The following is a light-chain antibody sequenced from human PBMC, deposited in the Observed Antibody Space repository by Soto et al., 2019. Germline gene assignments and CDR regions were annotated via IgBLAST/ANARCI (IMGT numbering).Light chain of an antibody. J-gene: IGKJ1*01. CDR2: AAS. Sequence: DIQMTQSPSSLSASVGDRVTITCRASQGISNYLAWYQQKPEKVPKLLIYAASTLQSGVPSRFSGSGSGTDFTLTISSLQPEDVATYYCQKYNSAPRACGQGPKVEIK. V-gene: IGKV1-27*01. CDR3: QKYNSAPRA. CDR1: QGISNY.